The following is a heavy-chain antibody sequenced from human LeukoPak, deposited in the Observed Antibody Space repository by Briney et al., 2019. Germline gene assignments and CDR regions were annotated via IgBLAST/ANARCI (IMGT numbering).Heavy chain of an antibody. J-gene: IGHJ4*02. V-gene: IGHV4-59*11. CDR3: ARDDSTGDFDY. D-gene: IGHD4-11*01. CDR1: GGSISSHY. CDR2: IYYSGTT. Sequence: KASETLSLTCTVSGGSISSHYWSWIRQPPGKGLEWIGYIYYSGTTNYNPSLKSRVTISVDTSKNQFSLKLSSVTAADTAVYYCARDDSTGDFDYWGQGTLVTVSS.